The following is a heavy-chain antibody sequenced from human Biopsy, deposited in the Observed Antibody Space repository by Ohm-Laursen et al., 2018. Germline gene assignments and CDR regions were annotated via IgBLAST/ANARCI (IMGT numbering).Heavy chain of an antibody. Sequence: SETLSLTWVVYVGSFSGYYWTWIRQPPGKGLEWIGEINHSGSTNYNPSLKSRVSISVDTSKNQFSLKLNSVTAADTAVYYCARAGTAINGNSLGFDPWGQGTLVTVSS. V-gene: IGHV4-34*01. CDR2: INHSGST. CDR1: VGSFSGYY. J-gene: IGHJ5*02. CDR3: ARAGTAINGNSLGFDP. D-gene: IGHD1-20*01.